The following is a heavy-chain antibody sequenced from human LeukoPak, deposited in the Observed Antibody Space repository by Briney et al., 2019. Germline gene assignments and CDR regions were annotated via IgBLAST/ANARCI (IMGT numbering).Heavy chain of an antibody. CDR2: INSDGSST. J-gene: IGHJ4*02. D-gene: IGHD3-22*01. V-gene: IGHV3-74*01. CDR3: ASYGRTMIGFDY. Sequence: GGSLRLSCAASGFTFSSYWMHWVRHAPGKGLVWVSRINSDGSSTSYADSVKGRFTISTDNAKNTLYLQMNSLRAEDTAVYYCASYGRTMIGFDYWGQATLVTVSS. CDR1: GFTFSSYW.